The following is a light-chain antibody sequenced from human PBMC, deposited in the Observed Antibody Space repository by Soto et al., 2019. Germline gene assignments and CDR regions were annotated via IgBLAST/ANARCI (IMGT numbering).Light chain of an antibody. V-gene: IGKV3-20*01. Sequence: ETVLTQSPGTLSLSPGERATLSCRASQSVAKNYLAWYQHKPSQGPRLLISGASSMATGIPDRFSGSGSGTDFTLTISRLQPEDFAMYYCLQYASEPLTFGGGTKVEI. CDR2: GAS. CDR3: LQYASEPLT. J-gene: IGKJ4*01. CDR1: QSVAKNY.